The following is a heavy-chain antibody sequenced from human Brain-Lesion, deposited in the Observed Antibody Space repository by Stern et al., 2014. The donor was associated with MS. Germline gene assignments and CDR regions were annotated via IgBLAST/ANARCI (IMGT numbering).Heavy chain of an antibody. D-gene: IGHD3-3*01. CDR1: GFTFGNYW. CDR3: ARVYNTIYGIVTQRGSGMDV. J-gene: IGHJ6*02. CDR2: IKADGTET. Sequence: QLVESRGGLVKPGGSLTISCTAAGFTFGNYWMTWVRQAPGKGLEWVASIKADGTETNYVDSLKGRVNITRDNVRNSLYLQMNSLRVEDTALYDCARVYNTIYGIVTQRGSGMDVWGQGTTVIVSS. V-gene: IGHV3-7*01.